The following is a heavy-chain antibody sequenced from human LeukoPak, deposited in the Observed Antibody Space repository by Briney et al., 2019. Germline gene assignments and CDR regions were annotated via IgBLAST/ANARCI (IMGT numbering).Heavy chain of an antibody. J-gene: IGHJ6*03. V-gene: IGHV4-34*01. CDR1: GGSFSGYY. CDR3: ARRNRYCSSTSCYALSVGYYYYMDV. D-gene: IGHD2-2*01. CDR2: INHSGST. Sequence: SETLSLTCAVYGGSFSGYYWSWIRQPPGKGLEWIGEINHSGSTNYNPSPKSRVTISVDTSKNQFSLKLNSVTAADTAVYYCARRNRYCSSTSCYALSVGYYYYMDVWGKGTTVTISS.